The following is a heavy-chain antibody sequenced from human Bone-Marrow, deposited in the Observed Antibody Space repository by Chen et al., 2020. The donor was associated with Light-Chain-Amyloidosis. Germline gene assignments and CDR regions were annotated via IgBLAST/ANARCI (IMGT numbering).Heavy chain of an antibody. CDR1: GFAFSSYA. CDR3: AKGGGKEVWYSGYDYLDY. Sequence: EVQLVESGGGLLQRGGSLRLSCAASGFAFSSYAMSWVRQAPGKGLEWVSTISGSGGSRYYGDSVKGRLTISRDNSKNALFLQMNSLRAEDTAVYYCAKGGGKEVWYSGYDYLDYWGQGTLVTVSS. CDR2: ISGSGGSR. J-gene: IGHJ4*02. D-gene: IGHD5-12*01. V-gene: IGHV3-23*04.